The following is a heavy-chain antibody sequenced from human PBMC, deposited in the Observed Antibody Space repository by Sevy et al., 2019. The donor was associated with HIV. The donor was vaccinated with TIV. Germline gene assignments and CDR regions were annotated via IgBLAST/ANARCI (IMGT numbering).Heavy chain of an antibody. Sequence: SETLSLTCTVSGGSITSLYWNWIRQPPGKGLEWIANIYYNGHIKYNPSLKSRVTLSLDTSKNQFSLSLSSVTAADTAMYYCAGENAWGRGYTWGQGTLVTVSS. D-gene: IGHD6-25*01. CDR3: AGENAWGRGYT. CDR2: IYYNGHI. J-gene: IGHJ5*02. V-gene: IGHV4-59*08. CDR1: GGSITSLY.